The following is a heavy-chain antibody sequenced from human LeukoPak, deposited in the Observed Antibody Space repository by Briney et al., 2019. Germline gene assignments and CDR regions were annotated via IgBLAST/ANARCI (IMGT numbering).Heavy chain of an antibody. D-gene: IGHD5-18*01. CDR1: GFTFSSYE. CDR2: ISGSGSTI. J-gene: IGHJ6*03. Sequence: PGGSLRLSCAASGFTFSSYEMNWVRQAPGKGLEWVSYISGSGSTIYYADSVKGRFTISRDNAKNSLYLQMNSLRAEDTAVYYCARVGYSYGYYYYYMDVWGKGTTVTVSS. V-gene: IGHV3-48*03. CDR3: ARVGYSYGYYYYYMDV.